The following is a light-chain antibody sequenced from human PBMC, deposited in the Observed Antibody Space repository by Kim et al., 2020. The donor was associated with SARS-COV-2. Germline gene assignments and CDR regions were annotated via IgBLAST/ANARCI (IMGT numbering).Light chain of an antibody. CDR2: QDD. CDR1: EVGDKY. Sequence: SVAPGQTASITCSGDEVGDKYTCWYQQKPGQSPVLVIYQDDKRPSGIPERFSGSNSGNAATLTISGTQAMDEADYYCQAWDSSTVVFGTGTKVTVL. CDR3: QAWDSSTVV. J-gene: IGLJ1*01. V-gene: IGLV3-1*01.